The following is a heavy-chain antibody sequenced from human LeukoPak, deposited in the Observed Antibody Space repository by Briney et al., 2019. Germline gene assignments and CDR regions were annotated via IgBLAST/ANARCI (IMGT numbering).Heavy chain of an antibody. Sequence: QSGGSLRLSCAASGFTSSSYWMTWVRQAPGKGLEWVANIKQDGSEKYYVDSVKGRFTISRDNTKNSLYLQLNSLRAEDTAVYYCARQRGSYSFDFWGQGTLVTVSS. CDR1: GFTSSSYW. J-gene: IGHJ4*02. D-gene: IGHD1-26*01. V-gene: IGHV3-7*01. CDR3: ARQRGSYSFDF. CDR2: IKQDGSEK.